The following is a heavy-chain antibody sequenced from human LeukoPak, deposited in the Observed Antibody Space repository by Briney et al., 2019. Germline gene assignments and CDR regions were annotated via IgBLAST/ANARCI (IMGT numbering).Heavy chain of an antibody. CDR3: AREKLSFFDSSGYFDY. D-gene: IGHD3-22*01. V-gene: IGHV3-48*03. Sequence: GGSLRLSCAASGFTFSSYEMNWVRQAPGKGLEWVSFISSSGSAIHHADSVRGRFTISRDNAKNPLYLQMSRLRAEDTAVYYCAREKLSFFDSSGYFDYWGQGTLVTVSS. CDR2: ISSSGSAI. J-gene: IGHJ4*02. CDR1: GFTFSSYE.